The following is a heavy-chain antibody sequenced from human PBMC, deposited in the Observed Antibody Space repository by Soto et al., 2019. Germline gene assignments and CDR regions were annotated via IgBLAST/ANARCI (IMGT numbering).Heavy chain of an antibody. Sequence: ASVKVSCKASGYTFTGYYMHWVRQAPGQGLEWMGWINPNSGGTNYAQKFQGWVTMTRDTSISTAYMELSRLRSDDTAVYYCARWADEIRYFGPVSDYGMDVWGQGTTVTVSS. J-gene: IGHJ6*02. D-gene: IGHD3-9*01. V-gene: IGHV1-2*04. CDR3: ARWADEIRYFGPVSDYGMDV. CDR1: GYTFTGYY. CDR2: INPNSGGT.